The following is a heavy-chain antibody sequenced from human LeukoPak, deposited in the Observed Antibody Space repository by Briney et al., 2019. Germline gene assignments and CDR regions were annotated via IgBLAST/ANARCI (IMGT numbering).Heavy chain of an antibody. V-gene: IGHV3-53*01. CDR3: AGGHSSGSYFNAYHL. D-gene: IGHD3-22*01. CDR2: VYSGGST. J-gene: IGHJ3*01. Sequence: PGGSLRLSCAASEFTVSSNSMSWVRQAPGKGLEWVSGVYSGGSTFYADSMKGRFIISRDSSKNTLYLQMNTLRAEDTAVYYCAGGHSSGSYFNAYHLWGQGTMVTVSS. CDR1: EFTVSSNS.